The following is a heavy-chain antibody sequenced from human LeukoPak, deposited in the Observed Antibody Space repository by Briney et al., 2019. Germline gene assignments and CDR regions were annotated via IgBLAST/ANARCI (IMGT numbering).Heavy chain of an antibody. D-gene: IGHD3-22*01. J-gene: IGHJ4*02. V-gene: IGHV1-69-2*01. CDR2: VDPEDGET. CDR1: GYTFTDYY. Sequence: VEISCKVSGYTFTDYYMHWVQQAPGKGLEWMGLVDPEDGETIYAEKFQGRVTITADTSTDTAYMELSSLRSEDTAVYYCATEDYYDSSGYYDYWGQGTLVTVSS. CDR3: ATEDYYDSSGYYDY.